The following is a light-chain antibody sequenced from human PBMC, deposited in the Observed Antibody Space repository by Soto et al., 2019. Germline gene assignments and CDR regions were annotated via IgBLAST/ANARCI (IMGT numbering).Light chain of an antibody. CDR1: QSISGSY. J-gene: IGKJ3*01. CDR3: QQYGTSPHS. Sequence: VLTQSPGTLSLSPGERVTLSCRASQSISGSYLAWYQQKRGQSPRLLVYGATTSATGIPDRFSGSVSGTDFTLTIRRLEPEDFAVYFYQQYGTSPHSFGPGTKVDIK. CDR2: GAT. V-gene: IGKV3-20*01.